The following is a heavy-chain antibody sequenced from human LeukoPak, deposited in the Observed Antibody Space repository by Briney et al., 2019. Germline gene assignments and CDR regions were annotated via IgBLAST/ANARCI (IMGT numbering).Heavy chain of an antibody. CDR3: APYSRELYYFDY. J-gene: IGHJ4*02. CDR1: GYSISSGFH. V-gene: IGHV4-38-2*02. CDR2: IFLSGSP. Sequence: PSEALSLTCTVSGYSISSGFHWGWIRQPPGKGLGWIGSIFLSGSPYYNPSPKRRVTISVDTSKNQFSLKLSSVTAADTAVYYCAPYSRELYYFDYGGQGTLVTVFS. D-gene: IGHD1-7*01.